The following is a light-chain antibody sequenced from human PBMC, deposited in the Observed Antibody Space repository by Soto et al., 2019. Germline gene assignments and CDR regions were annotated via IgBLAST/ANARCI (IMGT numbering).Light chain of an antibody. Sequence: LTQSPATLALSPGERATLACRASQSVSSSYLAWYQQKPGQAPRLLIYGASSRATGIPDRFSGSGSGTEFTLTISSLQPDDFATYYCQQYNPYTWTFGHGTKVDIK. CDR3: QQYNPYTWT. CDR1: QSVSSSY. CDR2: GAS. J-gene: IGKJ1*01. V-gene: IGKV3-20*01.